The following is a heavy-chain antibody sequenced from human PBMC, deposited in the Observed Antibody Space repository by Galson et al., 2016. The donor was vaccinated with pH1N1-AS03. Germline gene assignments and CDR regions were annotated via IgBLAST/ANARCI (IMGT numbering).Heavy chain of an antibody. CDR3: AKAAEFASTTYDFEY. J-gene: IGHJ4*02. CDR2: ISFDGNNR. CDR1: GFIFTSYT. V-gene: IGHV3-30*18. D-gene: IGHD5/OR15-5a*01. Sequence: SLRLSCAASGFIFTSYTMHWVRQAPGKGLEWVAVISFDGNNRSYMDSVKGRFSISRDDSKNTLYLQMNSLRAEDTAVYYCAKAAEFASTTYDFEYWGQGTLVTVTS.